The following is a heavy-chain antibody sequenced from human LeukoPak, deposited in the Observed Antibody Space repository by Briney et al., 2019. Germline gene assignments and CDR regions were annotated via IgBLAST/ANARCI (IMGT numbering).Heavy chain of an antibody. D-gene: IGHD3-22*01. CDR3: ARTITTPHYYFDY. CDR1: GGSISSGGYY. V-gene: IGHV4-31*03. Sequence: SETLSLTCTVSGGSISSGGYYWSWIRQHPGKGLEWIGYIYYSGSTYYNPSLKSRVTISVDTSKNQFSLKLSSVTAADTAVYYCARTITTPHYYFDYWGQGTLVTVSS. J-gene: IGHJ4*02. CDR2: IYYSGST.